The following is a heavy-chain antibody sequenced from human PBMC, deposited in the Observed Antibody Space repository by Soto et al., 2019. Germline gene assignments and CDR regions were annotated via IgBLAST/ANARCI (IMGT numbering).Heavy chain of an antibody. Sequence: QVQLQESGPGLVKPSETLSLTCTVSGGSISSYYWSWIRQPPGKGLEWIGYIYYSGSTNYNPSLKSRVTISVDTSKNQFSLKLISVTAADTAVYYCAVSWYNWFDPWGQGTLVTVSS. J-gene: IGHJ5*02. V-gene: IGHV4-59*08. CDR3: AVSWYNWFDP. D-gene: IGHD6-13*01. CDR2: IYYSGST. CDR1: GGSISSYY.